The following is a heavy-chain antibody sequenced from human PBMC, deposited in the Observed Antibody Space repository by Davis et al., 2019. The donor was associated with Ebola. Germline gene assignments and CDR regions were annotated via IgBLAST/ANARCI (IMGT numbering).Heavy chain of an antibody. V-gene: IGHV3-73*01. CDR3: TSPWIQLWLPHYYYYMDV. J-gene: IGHJ6*03. CDR1: GFTFSGSA. D-gene: IGHD5-18*01. CDR2: IRSKANSYAT. Sequence: GESLKISCAASGFTFSGSAMHWVRQASGKGLEWVGRIRSKANSYATAYAASVKGRFTISRDDSKNTAYLQMNSLKTEDTAVYYCTSPWIQLWLPHYYYYMDVWGKGTTVTVSS.